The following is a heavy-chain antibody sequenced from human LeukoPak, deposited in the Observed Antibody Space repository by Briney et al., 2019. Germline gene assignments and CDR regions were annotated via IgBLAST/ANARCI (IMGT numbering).Heavy chain of an antibody. CDR3: ARLRGWERRIGWFDP. CDR2: IYYSGST. V-gene: IGHV4-39*01. Sequence: KPSETLSLTCTVSGGSISSSSYYWGWIRQPPGKGLEWIGSIYYSGSTYYNPSLKSRVTISVDTSKNQFSLKLSSVTAADTAVYYCARLRGWERRIGWFDPWGQGTLVTVSS. J-gene: IGHJ5*02. D-gene: IGHD1-1*01. CDR1: GGSISSSSYY.